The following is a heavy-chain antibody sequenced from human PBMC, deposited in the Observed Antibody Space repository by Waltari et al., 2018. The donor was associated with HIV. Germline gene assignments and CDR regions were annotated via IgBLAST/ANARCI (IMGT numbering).Heavy chain of an antibody. CDR3: ARAPPYSTRWFYDTFDI. Sequence: QVHLVDLVGGVVQLGRSLRFPCAASACTSSTLVVPWVRQVPGKALEWVAIIQYDGSEAYADSVKGRFTISRDNSKNTLYLQMNSLRAEDTAVYYCARAPPYSTRWFYDTFDIWGQGTMVTVSS. V-gene: IGHV3-30*08. CDR1: ACTSSTLV. CDR2: IQYDGSE. J-gene: IGHJ3*02. D-gene: IGHD6-13*01.